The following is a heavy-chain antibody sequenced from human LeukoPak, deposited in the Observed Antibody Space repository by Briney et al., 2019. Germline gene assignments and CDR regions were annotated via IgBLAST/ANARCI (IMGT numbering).Heavy chain of an antibody. CDR3: AKDFGQWLVLGYFDY. D-gene: IGHD6-19*01. CDR1: GFTFSTYA. V-gene: IGHV3-23*01. Sequence: GRSLRLSCAASGFTFSTYAIHWVRQAPGKGLEWVSAISGSGGSTYYADSVKGRFTISRDNSKNTLYLQMNSLRAEDTAVYYCAKDFGQWLVLGYFDYWGQGTLVTVSS. J-gene: IGHJ4*02. CDR2: ISGSGGST.